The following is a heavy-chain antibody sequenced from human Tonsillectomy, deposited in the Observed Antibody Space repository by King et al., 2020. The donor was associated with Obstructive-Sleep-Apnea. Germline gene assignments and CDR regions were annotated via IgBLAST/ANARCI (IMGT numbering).Heavy chain of an antibody. Sequence: VQLVESGAEVKKPGASVKVSCKTSGYTFTGYYVHWVRQAPGQGLEWMGWINPNSGGTNYAQKFQGRVTMTRDTSTTTAYMEMSRLRSDDTAVYYCARDIGAAVGGMDVWGQGTTVTVSS. J-gene: IGHJ6*02. D-gene: IGHD6-13*01. CDR1: GYTFTGYY. CDR3: ARDIGAAVGGMDV. V-gene: IGHV1-2*02. CDR2: INPNSGGT.